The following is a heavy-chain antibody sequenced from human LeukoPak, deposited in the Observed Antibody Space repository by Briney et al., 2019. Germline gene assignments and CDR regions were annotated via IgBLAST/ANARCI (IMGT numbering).Heavy chain of an antibody. Sequence: PSETLSLTCTVSGGSISSYYWSWIRQPPGKGLEWIGYIYCSGSTNYNPSLKSRVTISVDTSKNQFSLKLSSVTAADTAVYYCARVTVTTGCDYWGQGTLVTVSS. J-gene: IGHJ4*02. V-gene: IGHV4-59*01. D-gene: IGHD4-17*01. CDR2: IYCSGST. CDR3: ARVTVTTGCDY. CDR1: GGSISSYY.